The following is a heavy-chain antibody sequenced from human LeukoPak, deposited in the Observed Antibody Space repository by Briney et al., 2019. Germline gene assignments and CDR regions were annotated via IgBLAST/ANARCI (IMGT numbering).Heavy chain of an antibody. V-gene: IGHV4-39*07. CDR2: IYYSGSA. D-gene: IGHD6-13*01. Sequence: PSETLSLTCAVYGGSFSSSSYYWAWIRQPPGKGLEWIGSIYYSGSAFYNPSLKSRVTISVDTSKIQFSLKLSSVTAADTAVYYCARLSSSWYQDWYFDLWGRGTLVTVSS. J-gene: IGHJ2*01. CDR1: GGSFSSSSYY. CDR3: ARLSSSWYQDWYFDL.